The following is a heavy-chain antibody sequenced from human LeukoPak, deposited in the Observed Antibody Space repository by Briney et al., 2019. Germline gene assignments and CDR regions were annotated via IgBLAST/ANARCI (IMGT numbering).Heavy chain of an antibody. J-gene: IGHJ3*02. V-gene: IGHV3-7*03. CDR2: IKQDGSEK. Sequence: GSLRLSCAASGFTFSSYAMHWVRQAPGKGLEWVANIKQDGSEKYYVDSVKGRFTISRDNAKNSLYLQMNSLRAEDTALYYCAKDIGPYYYGSGSYLRAFDIWGQGTMVTVSS. D-gene: IGHD3-10*01. CDR1: GFTFSSYA. CDR3: AKDIGPYYYGSGSYLRAFDI.